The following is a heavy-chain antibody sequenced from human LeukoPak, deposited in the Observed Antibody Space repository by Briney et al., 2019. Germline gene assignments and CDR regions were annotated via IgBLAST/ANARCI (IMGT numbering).Heavy chain of an antibody. CDR1: RFTFSGYW. V-gene: IGHV3-7*01. CDR3: ARQYYDYWSGFDY. J-gene: IGHJ4*02. CDR2: IKQDGSEK. Sequence: WGSLRLSCAGSRFTFSGYWMSWVRQAPGKGLEWVANIKQDGSEKYYVDSGKGRFTISRDNAKNSMYLQMNSLRAEDTAVYYCARQYYDYWSGFDYWGQGTLVTVSS. D-gene: IGHD3-3*01.